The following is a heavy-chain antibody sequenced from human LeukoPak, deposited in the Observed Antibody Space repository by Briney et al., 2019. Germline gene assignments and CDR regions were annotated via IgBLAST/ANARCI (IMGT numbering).Heavy chain of an antibody. J-gene: IGHJ4*02. Sequence: SETLSLTCTVSGGSISNYYWSWIRQSPRKGLECIGYIYYSGSTNYNPSLKSRVMMSVDASKNQFSLRLPSVTAADSAVYYCARPWLYWGQGILVTVSS. D-gene: IGHD5-12*01. CDR3: ARPWLY. V-gene: IGHV4-59*01. CDR2: IYYSGST. CDR1: GGSISNYY.